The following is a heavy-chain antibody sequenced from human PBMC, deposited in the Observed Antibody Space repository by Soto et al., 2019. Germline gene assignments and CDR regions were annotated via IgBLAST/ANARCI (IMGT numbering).Heavy chain of an antibody. CDR1: GFTFSDYY. J-gene: IGHJ4*02. V-gene: IGHV3-11*01. CDR2: ISSSGSTI. Sequence: QVQLVESGGGLVKPGGSLRLSCAASGFTFSDYYMSWIRQAPGKGLEWVSYISSSGSTIYYADSVKGRFTISRDNAKNSLYRHMNSLTASDTSVYYCPIQPYISCWSAYWGQGTLVTVSS. CDR3: PIQPYISCWSAY. D-gene: IGHD6-13*01.